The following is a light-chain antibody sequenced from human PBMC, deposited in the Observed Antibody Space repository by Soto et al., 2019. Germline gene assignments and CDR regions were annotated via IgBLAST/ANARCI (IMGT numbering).Light chain of an antibody. CDR1: SSDVGGYNY. J-gene: IGLJ1*01. Sequence: QSALTQPASVSGSPGQSITISCTGASSDVGGYNYVSWYQQYPGKAPKLMIYEVTHRPSGVSNRFSGSKSGNTASLTISGLQAEDEANYYCSSYRSTSPYVFGTGTKLTVL. V-gene: IGLV2-14*01. CDR3: SSYRSTSPYV. CDR2: EVT.